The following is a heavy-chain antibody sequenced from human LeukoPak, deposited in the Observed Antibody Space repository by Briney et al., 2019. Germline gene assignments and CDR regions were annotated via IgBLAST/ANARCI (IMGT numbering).Heavy chain of an antibody. CDR1: GFTFSSYA. J-gene: IGHJ4*02. CDR3: ARGGPPDGDYEAY. Sequence: PGGSLRLSCAASGFTFSSYAMHWVRQAPGKGLEWVAVISYDGSNKYCADSVKGRFTISRDNSKNTLYLQMNSLRAEDTAVYYCARGGPPDGDYEAYWGQGTLVTVSS. V-gene: IGHV3-30-3*01. D-gene: IGHD4-17*01. CDR2: ISYDGSNK.